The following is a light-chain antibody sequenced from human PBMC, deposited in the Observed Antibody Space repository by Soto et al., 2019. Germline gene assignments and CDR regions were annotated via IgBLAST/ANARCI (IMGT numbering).Light chain of an antibody. Sequence: EIVLTQSPGTLSLSPGERATLSCRASQSVTSSYLAWYQQKPGQAPRLLIYGASSRATGIPDRFSGSGSVTGFTLTISRLEPEDFAVYYCQQYGSSPPLSFGGGTKVEIK. CDR1: QSVTSSY. CDR2: GAS. V-gene: IGKV3-20*01. CDR3: QQYGSSPPLS. J-gene: IGKJ4*01.